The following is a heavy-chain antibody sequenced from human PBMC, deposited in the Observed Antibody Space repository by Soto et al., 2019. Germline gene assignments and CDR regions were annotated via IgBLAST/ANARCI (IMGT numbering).Heavy chain of an antibody. CDR1: GFTFRNYW. CDR3: AREPTIVKHPCDY. V-gene: IGHV3-74*01. D-gene: IGHD3-22*01. Sequence: HPGGSLRLSCAASGFTFRNYWMHWVRQVPGKGLVWVSRINSDGRRATYADSVKGRFTTSRDNAKNTLYLVMNSLRAEDTAVYYCAREPTIVKHPCDYWGQGTLVTVSS. CDR2: INSDGRRA. J-gene: IGHJ4*02.